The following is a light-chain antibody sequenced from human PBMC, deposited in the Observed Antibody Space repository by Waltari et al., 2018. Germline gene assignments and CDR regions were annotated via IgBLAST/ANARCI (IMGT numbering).Light chain of an antibody. CDR2: DAS. J-gene: IGKJ4*01. V-gene: IGKV3-11*01. CDR1: QSVSSY. Sequence: EIGLTRSPPTLSWPQGEGAPLSCRASQSVSSYLAWYQQKPGQAPRLLIYDASNRATGIPARFSGSGSGTDFTLTISSLETEDFAVYYCQQRSNWPLTFGGGTKVEIK. CDR3: QQRSNWPLT.